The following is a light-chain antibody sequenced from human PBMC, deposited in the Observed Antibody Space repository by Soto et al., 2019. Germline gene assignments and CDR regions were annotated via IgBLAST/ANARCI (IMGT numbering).Light chain of an antibody. CDR2: AAS. Sequence: DIQMTQSPSSLSASVGDRVTITCRASQSISSYLNWYQQKPGKAPKLLIYAASSLQSGVPSRFSGRGSEPDLTITISSLQPEDFATYYCQQSYSTPFTFGPRTKVDIK. CDR1: QSISSY. V-gene: IGKV1-39*01. CDR3: QQSYSTPFT. J-gene: IGKJ3*01.